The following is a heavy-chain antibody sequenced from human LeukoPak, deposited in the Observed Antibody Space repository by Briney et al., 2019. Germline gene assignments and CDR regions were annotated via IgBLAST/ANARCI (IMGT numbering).Heavy chain of an antibody. CDR2: IRGRGDGT. CDR3: GRDPNGDYVGAFEF. J-gene: IGHJ3*01. Sequence: PGGSLRLSCAASGFSFSNYAMTWVRQAPGKGLEWVSSIRGRGDGTSYADSVKGRFTMSRDNSKNTLYLQMNSLRAEDPAIYYCGRDPNGDYVGAFEFWGQGALVTVS. D-gene: IGHD4-17*01. CDR1: GFSFSNYA. V-gene: IGHV3-23*01.